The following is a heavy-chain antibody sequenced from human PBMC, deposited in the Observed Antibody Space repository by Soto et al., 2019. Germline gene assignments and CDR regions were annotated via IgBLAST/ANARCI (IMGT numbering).Heavy chain of an antibody. CDR2: ISTGGDRT. CDR3: AKGGGGGECCSGCVCSIFNS. Sequence: DVQLLESGGGMVQPGGSLRLSCAASGFTFSSYAMNWVRQAPGKGLEWVSAISTGGDRTYYADSVKGRFTISRDNSKNTLSLLMNSLRGEDTAVYYCAKGGGGGECCSGCVCSIFNSWGQGILVTVSA. V-gene: IGHV3-23*01. J-gene: IGHJ4*02. CDR1: GFTFSSYA. D-gene: IGHD2-15*01.